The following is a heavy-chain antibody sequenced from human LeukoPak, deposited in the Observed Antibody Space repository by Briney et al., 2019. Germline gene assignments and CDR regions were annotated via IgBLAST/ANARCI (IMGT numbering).Heavy chain of an antibody. CDR2: ISGSGGDT. CDR1: GFTFSSYA. V-gene: IGHV3-23*01. CDR3: AKDTQIAPRPTYFHY. D-gene: IGHD6-6*01. J-gene: IGHJ4*02. Sequence: GGSLRPFCAASGFTFSSYAMSWVRQAAGKGLEWVSGISGSGGDTYYADSVRGRFTISRDNSKSTLYLQIKSLRAEDTAVYYCAKDTQIAPRPTYFHYWGQGTLVTVSS.